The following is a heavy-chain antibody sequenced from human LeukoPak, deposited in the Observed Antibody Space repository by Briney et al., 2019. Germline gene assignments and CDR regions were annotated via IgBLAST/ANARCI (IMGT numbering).Heavy chain of an antibody. CDR1: GGSISSNSYY. CDR3: ARGVWFRYYYYYMDV. V-gene: IGHV4-39*01. D-gene: IGHD3-10*01. J-gene: IGHJ6*03. Sequence: PSETLSLTCAVSGGSISSNSYYWGWIRQPPGKGLEWIGSIYYSGSTYYNPSLKSRVTISVDTSKNQFSLKLSSVTAADTAVYYCARGVWFRYYYYYMDVWGKGTTVTVSS. CDR2: IYYSGST.